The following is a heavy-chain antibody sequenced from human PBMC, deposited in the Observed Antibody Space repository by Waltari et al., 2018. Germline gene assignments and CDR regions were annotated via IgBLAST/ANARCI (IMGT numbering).Heavy chain of an antibody. CDR2: MNPNSGNT. Sequence: QVQLVQSGAEVKKPGASVKVSCKASGYTFTSYDINWVRQATGQGLEWMGWMNPNSGNTGYAQKFQGRVTMTRNTSRSTAYMELSSLRSEDTAVYYCARGARITIFGVVIRNDYWGQGTLVTVSS. CDR1: GYTFTSYD. V-gene: IGHV1-8*01. D-gene: IGHD3-3*01. CDR3: ARGARITIFGVVIRNDY. J-gene: IGHJ4*02.